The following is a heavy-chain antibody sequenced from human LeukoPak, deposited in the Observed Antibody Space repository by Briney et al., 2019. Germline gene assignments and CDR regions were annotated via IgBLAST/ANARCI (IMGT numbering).Heavy chain of an antibody. CDR1: GFTFSSYA. Sequence: GGSLRLSCAASGFTFSSYAMSWVRQAPGKGLEWVAVIWYDGSNKYYADSVKGRFTISRDNSKNTLYLQMNSLRAEDTAVYYCARDGYCSSTSCYGDYYYGMDVWGQGTTVTVSS. CDR2: IWYDGSNK. CDR3: ARDGYCSSTSCYGDYYYGMDV. V-gene: IGHV3-33*08. D-gene: IGHD2-2*03. J-gene: IGHJ6*02.